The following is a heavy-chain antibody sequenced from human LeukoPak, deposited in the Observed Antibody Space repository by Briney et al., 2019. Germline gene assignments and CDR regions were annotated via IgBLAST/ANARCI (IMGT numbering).Heavy chain of an antibody. J-gene: IGHJ4*02. CDR2: INAGNGNT. Sequence: ASVKVSCKASGGTFSSYAISWVRQAPGQTLEWMGWINAGNGNTKYSQKFQGRVTITGDTSASTAYMELSSLRSEDTALYYCARDGACSSTSCSFDYWGQGALVTVSS. CDR3: ARDGACSSTSCSFDY. V-gene: IGHV1-3*01. D-gene: IGHD2-2*01. CDR1: GGTFSSYA.